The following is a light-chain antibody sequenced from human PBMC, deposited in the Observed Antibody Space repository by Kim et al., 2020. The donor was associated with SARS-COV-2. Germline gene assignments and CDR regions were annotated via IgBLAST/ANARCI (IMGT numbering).Light chain of an antibody. Sequence: VSPGERATRSCRASHSVRNNLAWYQHKPGLSPRLLIYSASTRATGVPARFSGGGSGTEFTLTISSLQSEDFAVYYCQQYHNWPRTFGQGTKVDIK. J-gene: IGKJ1*01. V-gene: IGKV3-15*01. CDR3: QQYHNWPRT. CDR2: SAS. CDR1: HSVRNN.